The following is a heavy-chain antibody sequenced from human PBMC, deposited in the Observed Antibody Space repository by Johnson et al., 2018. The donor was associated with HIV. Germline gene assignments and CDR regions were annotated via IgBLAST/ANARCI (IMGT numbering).Heavy chain of an antibody. CDR1: GFTFSSYW. Sequence: VQLVESGGGLVQPGGSLRLSCAASGFTFSSYWMSWVRQAPGKGLEWVANIKQDGTEKYYVGSVKGRFTISRDNAKNSLYLQMNSLRAEDTALDYCARGRPWGWELRRDAFDICGQGTMVTVSS. V-gene: IGHV3-7*03. J-gene: IGHJ3*02. CDR3: ARGRPWGWELRRDAFDI. CDR2: IKQDGTEK. D-gene: IGHD1-26*01.